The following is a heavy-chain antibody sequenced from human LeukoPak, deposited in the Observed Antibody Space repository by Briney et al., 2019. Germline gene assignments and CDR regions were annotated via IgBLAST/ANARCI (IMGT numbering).Heavy chain of an antibody. Sequence: GGSLRLSCSASGFTFSNYWMHWVSQAPGQGLVWVSRIRDDGSGANYADSVKGRFTISRDNAKSTLYLQMNSLRAEDTGVYYCARFAVTTAGDYWGQGTLVTVSS. V-gene: IGHV3-74*01. CDR1: GFTFSNYW. CDR2: IRDDGSGA. D-gene: IGHD4-17*01. J-gene: IGHJ4*02. CDR3: ARFAVTTAGDY.